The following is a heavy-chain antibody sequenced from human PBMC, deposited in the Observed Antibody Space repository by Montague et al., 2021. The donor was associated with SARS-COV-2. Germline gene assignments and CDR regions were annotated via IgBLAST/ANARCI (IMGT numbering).Heavy chain of an antibody. V-gene: IGHV4-34*01. CDR2: INHSGST. CDR1: GGSFSGYY. D-gene: IGHD3-9*01. CDR3: ARQLRYYDWRADY. J-gene: IGHJ4*02. Sequence: SETLSLTCAVYGGSFSGYYWSWIRQPPGKGLEWIGEINHSGSTNYNPSLKSRVTISVDTSNSQFSLKLTSVTAADTAVYYCARQLRYYDWRADYWGQGTLVSVSS.